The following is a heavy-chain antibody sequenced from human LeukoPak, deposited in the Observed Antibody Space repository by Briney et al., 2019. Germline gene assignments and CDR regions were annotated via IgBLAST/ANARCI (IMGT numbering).Heavy chain of an antibody. V-gene: IGHV1-18*01. Sequence: ASVKVSFKASGYTFTSYGISWVRQAPGQGLEWMGWISGYNGDTNYAQKLQGRATMTTDTSTSTVYMELRSLRSDDTAVYFCARLAVAGHFDHWGQGTLVTVSS. CDR1: GYTFTSYG. CDR2: ISGYNGDT. D-gene: IGHD6-19*01. CDR3: ARLAVAGHFDH. J-gene: IGHJ4*02.